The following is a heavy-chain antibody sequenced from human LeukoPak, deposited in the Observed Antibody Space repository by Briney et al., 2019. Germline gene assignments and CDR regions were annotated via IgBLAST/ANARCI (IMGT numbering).Heavy chain of an antibody. J-gene: IGHJ6*02. Sequence: GGSLRLSCAASGFTFSSYGMHRVRQAPGKGLEGVAVIWYDGSNKYYADSVKGRFTISRDNSKNTLYLQMNSLRAEDTAVYYCARSPVAGTLVRGYYYYYGMDVWGQGTTVTVSS. CDR1: GFTFSSYG. CDR3: ARSPVAGTLVRGYYYYYGMDV. CDR2: IWYDGSNK. V-gene: IGHV3-33*01. D-gene: IGHD6-19*01.